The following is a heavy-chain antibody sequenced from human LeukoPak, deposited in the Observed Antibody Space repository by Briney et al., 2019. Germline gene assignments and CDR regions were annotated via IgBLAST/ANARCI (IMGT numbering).Heavy chain of an antibody. V-gene: IGHV1-46*01. J-gene: IGHJ4*02. CDR1: GYTFTSNY. Sequence: ASVKVSCKASGYTFTSNYIHWVRQAPGQGLEWMGMIYPRDGSTSYAQKFQGRVTVTRDTSTSTVHMELSGLRSEDTAAYYCARDQEGFDYWGQGTLVTVSS. CDR3: ARDQEGFDY. CDR2: IYPRDGST.